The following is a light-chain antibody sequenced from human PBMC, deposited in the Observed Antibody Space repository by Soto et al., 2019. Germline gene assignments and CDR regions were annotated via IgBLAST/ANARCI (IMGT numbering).Light chain of an antibody. V-gene: IGKV3-15*01. J-gene: IGKJ3*01. Sequence: EIVMTQSPATLSVSPGERATLSCRASQSVSSNLAWYQQKPGQAPRLLIYGASTRATGIPARFSGSGSGTEFTLTISSLQSEDFAVYYCQQYNNWPPEPFGPGTKVDIK. CDR1: QSVSSN. CDR3: QQYNNWPPEP. CDR2: GAS.